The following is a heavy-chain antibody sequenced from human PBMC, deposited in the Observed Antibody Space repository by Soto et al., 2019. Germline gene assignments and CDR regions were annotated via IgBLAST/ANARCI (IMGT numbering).Heavy chain of an antibody. D-gene: IGHD5-18*01. J-gene: IGHJ2*01. CDR3: AKVGIQLWLNWYFDL. CDR2: ISGSGGST. Sequence: EVQLLESGGGLVQPGGSLRLSCAASGFTFSSYAMSWVRQAPGKGLEWVSAISGSGGSTYYADSVKGWFTISRDNSKNTLYLQMNSLRAEDTAVYYCAKVGIQLWLNWYFDLWGRGTLVTVSS. V-gene: IGHV3-23*01. CDR1: GFTFSSYA.